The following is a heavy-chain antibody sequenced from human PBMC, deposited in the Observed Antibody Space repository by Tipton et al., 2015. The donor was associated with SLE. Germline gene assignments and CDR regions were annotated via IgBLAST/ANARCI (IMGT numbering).Heavy chain of an antibody. CDR1: GFTFSSYG. CDR3: AKGGIVAAGYFDL. Sequence: SLRLSCAASGFTFSSYGMHWVRQAPGKGLEWVAVIWYDGSNKYYADSVKGRFTISRDNSKNTLYLQMNSLRAEDTAVYYCAKGGIVAAGYFDLWGRGTLVTVSS. V-gene: IGHV3-33*06. J-gene: IGHJ2*01. CDR2: IWYDGSNK. D-gene: IGHD6-13*01.